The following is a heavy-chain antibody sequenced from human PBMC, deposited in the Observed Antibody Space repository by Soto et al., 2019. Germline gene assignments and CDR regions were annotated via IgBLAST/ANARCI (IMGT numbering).Heavy chain of an antibody. CDR1: GGSFSGYY. V-gene: IGHV4-34*01. Sequence: QVQLQQWGAGLLKPSETLSLTCAVYGGSFSGYYWSWIRQPPGKGLEWIGEINHSGSTNYNPSLKSRVTISVDTSKNQFSLKLSSVTVADTAVYYCAAPAAGYYYGMDVWGQGTTVTVSS. J-gene: IGHJ6*02. CDR3: AAPAAGYYYGMDV. CDR2: INHSGST. D-gene: IGHD6-13*01.